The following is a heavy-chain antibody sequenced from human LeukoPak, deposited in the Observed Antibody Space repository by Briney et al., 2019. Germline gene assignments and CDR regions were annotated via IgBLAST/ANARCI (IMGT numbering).Heavy chain of an antibody. CDR1: GFTFSSHG. CDR2: ISYDGSNK. V-gene: IGHV3-30*18. CDR3: AKDLYRYSSQVPPIDY. J-gene: IGHJ4*02. D-gene: IGHD6-13*01. Sequence: GGSLRLSCAASGFTFSSHGMHWVRQAPGKGLEWVAVISYDGSNKYYADSVKGRFTISRDNSKNTLYLQMNSLRAEDTAVYYCAKDLYRYSSQVPPIDYWGQGTLVTVSS.